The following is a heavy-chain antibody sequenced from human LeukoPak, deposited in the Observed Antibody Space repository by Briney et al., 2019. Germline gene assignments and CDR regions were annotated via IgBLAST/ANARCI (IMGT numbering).Heavy chain of an antibody. CDR3: ARDTLSEHIVVVTATYYFDY. D-gene: IGHD2-21*02. Sequence: GRSLRLSCAASGFTFSSYAMHWVRQAPGKGLEWVAVISYDGSNKYYADSVKGRFTISRDNSKNTLYLQMNSLRAEDTAVYYRARDTLSEHIVVVTATYYFDYWGQGTLVTVSS. CDR1: GFTFSSYA. J-gene: IGHJ4*02. V-gene: IGHV3-30*04. CDR2: ISYDGSNK.